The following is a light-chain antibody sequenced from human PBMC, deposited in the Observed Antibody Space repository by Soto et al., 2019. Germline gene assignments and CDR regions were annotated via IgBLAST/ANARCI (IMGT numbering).Light chain of an antibody. CDR3: QQYNNWPPMYT. Sequence: DIQMTQSPSTLSGSVGDRVTITCRASQTISSWLAWYQQKPGKAPKLLIYKASTLKSGVPSRFSGSGSGTEFTLTISSLQSEDFAVYYCQQYNNWPPMYTFGQGTKVDI. V-gene: IGKV1-5*03. CDR1: QTISSW. CDR2: KAS. J-gene: IGKJ2*01.